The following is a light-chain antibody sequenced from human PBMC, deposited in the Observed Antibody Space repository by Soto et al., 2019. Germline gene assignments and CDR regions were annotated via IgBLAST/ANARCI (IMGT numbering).Light chain of an antibody. CDR1: QSVSSNY. CDR2: GAS. Sequence: EIVLTQSPGTLSLSPGERATLSCRASQSVSSNYLAWYHQKPGQAPRLLIYGASSRATGIPDRFSGSWSGTDFTLPISRLEPEDFAVYYCQQYGSSTYTFGQGTKLEIK. V-gene: IGKV3-20*01. CDR3: QQYGSSTYT. J-gene: IGKJ2*01.